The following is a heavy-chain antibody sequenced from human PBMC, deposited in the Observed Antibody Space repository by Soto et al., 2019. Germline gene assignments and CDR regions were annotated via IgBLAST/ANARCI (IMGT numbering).Heavy chain of an antibody. CDR1: GGSFSGYY. CDR3: GRVGVLWFGELYYYYYGMDV. CDR2: INHSGST. V-gene: IGHV4-34*01. Sequence: SETLSLTCAVYGGSFSGYYWSWIRQPPGKGLEWIGEINHSGSTNYNPSLKSRVTISVDTSKNQFSLKLSSVTAADTAVYYCGRVGVLWFGELYYYYYGMDVWGQGTLVTVSS. D-gene: IGHD3-10*01. J-gene: IGHJ6*02.